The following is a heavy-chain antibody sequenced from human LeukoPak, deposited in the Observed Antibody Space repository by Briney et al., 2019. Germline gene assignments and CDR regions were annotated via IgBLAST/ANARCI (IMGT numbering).Heavy chain of an antibody. D-gene: IGHD3-9*01. CDR2: IGTTGDK. Sequence: GSLRLSCAASGFTFSKNDMQWVRQVTGKGLEWVSSIGTTGDKYYADSVKGRFIISRDDAKNSLYLQTNSLRAGDTAVYYCARDWDLTVPGPKAQYGMDVWGQGTTVTVSS. V-gene: IGHV3-13*04. CDR1: GFTFSKND. CDR3: ARDWDLTVPGPKAQYGMDV. J-gene: IGHJ6*02.